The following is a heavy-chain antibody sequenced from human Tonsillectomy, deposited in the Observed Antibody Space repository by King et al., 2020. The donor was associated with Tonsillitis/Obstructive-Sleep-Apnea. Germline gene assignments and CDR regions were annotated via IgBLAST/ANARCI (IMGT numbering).Heavy chain of an antibody. V-gene: IGHV1-2*06. J-gene: IGHJ3*02. D-gene: IGHD5-18*01. Sequence: QLVQSGAEVKKPGASVKVSCKASGYTFTGYYIHWVRQAPGQGLEWMGRISPNSGGTNYAQNFQGRFTMTRDTSISTVYMELSRLRSDDTAVYYCARGDTYALDIWGQGTMVTVSS. CDR3: ARGDTYALDI. CDR2: ISPNSGGT. CDR1: GYTFTGYY.